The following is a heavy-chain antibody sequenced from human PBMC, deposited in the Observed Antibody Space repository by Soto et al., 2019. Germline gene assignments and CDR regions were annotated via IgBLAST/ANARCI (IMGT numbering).Heavy chain of an antibody. Sequence: GGSLRLSCAASEMTFRNYSMNWVRQAPGKGLEWVSSISSGGSYIYYADSGKGRFTISRDNAKNSLFLQMTSLRAEDTAVYYCATSGVATGFDFWGQGTLVTVSS. D-gene: IGHD5-12*01. J-gene: IGHJ4*02. V-gene: IGHV3-21*06. CDR3: ATSGVATGFDF. CDR1: EMTFRNYS. CDR2: ISSGGSYI.